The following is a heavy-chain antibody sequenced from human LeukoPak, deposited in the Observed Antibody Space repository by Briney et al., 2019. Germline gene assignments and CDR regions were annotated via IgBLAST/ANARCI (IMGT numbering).Heavy chain of an antibody. J-gene: IGHJ4*02. D-gene: IGHD5-12*01. CDR3: ARAKELLPTDY. CDR2: INAGNGNT. CDR1: GYTFTSYA. Sequence: ASVRVSCKASGYTFTSYAMHWVRQAPGQRLEWMGWINAGNGNTKYSQKFQGRVTITRDTSASTAYMELSSLRSEDTAVYYCARAKELLPTDYWGQGTLVTVSS. V-gene: IGHV1-3*01.